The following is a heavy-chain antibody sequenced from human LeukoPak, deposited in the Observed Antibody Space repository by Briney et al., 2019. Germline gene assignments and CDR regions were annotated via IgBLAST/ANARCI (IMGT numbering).Heavy chain of an antibody. V-gene: IGHV4-59*08. CDR2: IYYSGST. J-gene: IGHJ4*02. CDR3: ARRGYSSGYFYFAY. D-gene: IGHD6-25*01. CDR1: GGSISSYY. Sequence: SETLSLTCTVSGGSISSYYWTWNRQPPGKGLEWIGYIYYSGSTNYNPSLKSRVTISVDTSKNQFSLRLSSVTAADTAVYYCARRGYSSGYFYFAYWGRGTLVTVSS.